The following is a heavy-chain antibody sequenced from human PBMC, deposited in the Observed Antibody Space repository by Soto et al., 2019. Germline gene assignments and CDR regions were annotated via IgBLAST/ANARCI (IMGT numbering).Heavy chain of an antibody. CDR1: GGSISPYY. Sequence: TLSLTCTVSGGSISPYYWSWIRQPPGKGLERIGFIYYSGRTSYNPSLKSRVTISVDTSKNQFSLNLSSVTAADTAVYYCARDLRFQGHDYADYLGYGMDVWGQGTTVTVSS. CDR3: ARDLRFQGHDYADYLGYGMDV. D-gene: IGHD4-17*01. J-gene: IGHJ6*02. V-gene: IGHV4-59*01. CDR2: IYYSGRT.